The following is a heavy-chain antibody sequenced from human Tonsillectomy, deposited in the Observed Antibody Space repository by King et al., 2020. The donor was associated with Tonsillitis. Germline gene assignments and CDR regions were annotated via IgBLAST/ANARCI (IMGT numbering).Heavy chain of an antibody. CDR1: GFTFSGSA. Sequence: VQLVESGGGVVQPGGSLKLSCAASGFTFSGSAMHWVRQASGKGLEWVGRIRSKANNYATAYAASVKGRFTISRDDSKNTAYLQLNSLKAEDTAVYYCTIHQPYCSNTSCPTGDYCGQGTLVTVSS. J-gene: IGHJ4*02. V-gene: IGHV3-73*01. D-gene: IGHD2-2*01. CDR2: IRSKANNYAT. CDR3: TIHQPYCSNTSCPTGDY.